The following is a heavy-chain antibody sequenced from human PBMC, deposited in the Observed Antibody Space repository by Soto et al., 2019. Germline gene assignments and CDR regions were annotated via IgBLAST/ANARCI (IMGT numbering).Heavy chain of an antibody. CDR2: FDPEDGET. V-gene: IGHV1-24*01. Sequence: ASVNVSCKVSGYTLTELSMHWVRQAPGKGLEWMGGFDPEDGETIYAQKFQGRVTMTEDTSTDTAYMELSSLRSEDTAVYYCATAADYYYGMDVWGQGTTVTVSS. J-gene: IGHJ6*02. CDR3: ATAADYYYGMDV. D-gene: IGHD6-25*01. CDR1: GYTLTELS.